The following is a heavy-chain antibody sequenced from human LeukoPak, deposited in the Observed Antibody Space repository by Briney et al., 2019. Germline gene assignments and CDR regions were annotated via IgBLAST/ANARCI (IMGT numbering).Heavy chain of an antibody. D-gene: IGHD2-21*02. CDR2: IYSGGST. CDR3: ARYCGGDCYSPFFDY. J-gene: IGHJ4*02. Sequence: GGSLSLSCAASGFTVSSNYMSWVRQAPGKGLEWVSVIYSGGSTYYADSVKGRFTISRDNSKNTLYLQMNSLRAEDTAVYYCARYCGGDCYSPFFDYWGQGTLVTVSS. V-gene: IGHV3-66*01. CDR1: GFTVSSNY.